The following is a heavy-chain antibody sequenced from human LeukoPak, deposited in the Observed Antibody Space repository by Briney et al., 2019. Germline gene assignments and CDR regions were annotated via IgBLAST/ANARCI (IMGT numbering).Heavy chain of an antibody. CDR1: GITFNIYW. V-gene: IGHV3-74*01. CDR3: VNHDYGDSYVG. J-gene: IGHJ4*02. Sequence: GGSLRLSCEASGITFNIYWMHWVRQAPGKGLVWVSRINPDGTKTDYADSVKGRFTISRDNAENTLYLQMNSLRAEDAAVYFCVNHDYGDSYVGGGQGTLVTVSS. CDR2: INPDGTKT. D-gene: IGHD4-17*01.